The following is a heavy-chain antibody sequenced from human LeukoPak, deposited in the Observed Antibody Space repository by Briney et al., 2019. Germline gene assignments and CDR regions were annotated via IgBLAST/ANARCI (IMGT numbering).Heavy chain of an antibody. CDR3: AKLWGRHVWSFDY. Sequence: GGSLRLSCAASGFTFSDYAMSWVRQAPGEGLEWVSTIFKTGDTAHYADIVRGRFTISRDNSKNTLSLQMNSLRAEDTAIYYCAKLWGRHVWSFDYWGQGALVTVSS. D-gene: IGHD3-16*01. CDR1: GFTFSDYA. CDR2: IFKTGDTA. J-gene: IGHJ4*02. V-gene: IGHV3-23*01.